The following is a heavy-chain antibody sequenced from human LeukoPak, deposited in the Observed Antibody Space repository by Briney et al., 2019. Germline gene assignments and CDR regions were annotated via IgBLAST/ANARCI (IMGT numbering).Heavy chain of an antibody. CDR3: ARDRRRLRGMNGDGDAFDI. J-gene: IGHJ3*02. V-gene: IGHV3-53*01. D-gene: IGHD1-1*01. CDR2: IYSDGSI. CDR1: GFSVGGNY. Sequence: GGSLRLSLAASGFSVGGNYISWVRQAPGKGLEWVSMIYSDGSIFHADSVKGRFTMSRDNSRNTLDLQMNSLRVEDTAVYFCARDRRRLRGMNGDGDAFDIWGQGTMVTVSS.